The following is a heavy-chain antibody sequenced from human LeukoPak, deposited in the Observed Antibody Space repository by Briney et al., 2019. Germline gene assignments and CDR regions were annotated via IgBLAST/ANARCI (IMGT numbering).Heavy chain of an antibody. D-gene: IGHD1-14*01. CDR1: GVTLSNYA. J-gene: IGHJ4*02. Sequence: GGSLRLSCVASGVTLSNYAMSWARQAPGKGLEWVSLIYSGGAIRYADSVKGRFTISRDSSKNTLFLQMNDLTVEDTARYYCARRPGNWGQGILVTVSS. CDR2: IYSGGAI. CDR3: ARRPGN. V-gene: IGHV3-53*01.